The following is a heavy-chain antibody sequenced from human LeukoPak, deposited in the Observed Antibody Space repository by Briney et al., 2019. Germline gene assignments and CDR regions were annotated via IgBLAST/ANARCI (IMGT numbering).Heavy chain of an antibody. CDR3: AKDLYYDFWSGYSPGGAFDI. J-gene: IGHJ3*02. Sequence: GGSLRLSCVASGFTFSSYSMNWVRQAPGKGLEWVSSISSRSSHIYYADSVKGRFTISRDNAKNSLYLQMNSLRAEDTAVYYCAKDLYYDFWSGYSPGGAFDIWGQGTMVTVSS. D-gene: IGHD3-3*01. CDR2: ISSRSSHI. V-gene: IGHV3-21*04. CDR1: GFTFSSYS.